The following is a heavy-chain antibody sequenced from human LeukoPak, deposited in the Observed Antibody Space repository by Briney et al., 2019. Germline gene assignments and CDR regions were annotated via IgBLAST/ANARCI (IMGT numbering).Heavy chain of an antibody. D-gene: IGHD3-9*01. Sequence: GGSLRLSCEVSGFTFSSYHMNWVRQAPGKGLEWVSSIGSSGSYIYYADSLTGRFTISRDNAKNSLYLQMNSLRAEDTALYYCAKAPDYDILTGYYLDYWGQGTLVTVSS. CDR2: IGSSGSYI. V-gene: IGHV3-21*04. CDR1: GFTFSSYH. CDR3: AKAPDYDILTGYYLDY. J-gene: IGHJ4*02.